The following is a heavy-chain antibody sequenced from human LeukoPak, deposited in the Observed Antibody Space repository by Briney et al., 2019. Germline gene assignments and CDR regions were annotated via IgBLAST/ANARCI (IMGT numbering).Heavy chain of an antibody. CDR2: IRSRAYGGTT. Sequence: PGGPLRLSCSSYGFTFGDHAMSGVRQAPGKGLEWVGFIRSRAYGGTTEYAASVKSRFSISRDDSKGIAYLQMNSLKIEDTAVYYCMDVWGQGTTVIVSS. V-gene: IGHV3-49*04. J-gene: IGHJ6*02. CDR3: MDV. CDR1: GFTFGDHA.